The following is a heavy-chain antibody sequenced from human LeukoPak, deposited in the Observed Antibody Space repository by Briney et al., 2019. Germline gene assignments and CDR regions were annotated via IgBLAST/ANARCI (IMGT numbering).Heavy chain of an antibody. J-gene: IGHJ4*02. V-gene: IGHV3-30*03. D-gene: IGHD6-13*01. CDR3: ARPLGLAAAGPYDY. CDR1: GFTFSSSG. Sequence: GRSLRLSCAASGFTFSSSGMHWVRQAPGTGLEWVAFISHEGIEKYYADSVKGRFTISRDNSKNTLYLQMNSLRAEDTAVYYCARPLGLAAAGPYDYWGQGTLVTVSS. CDR2: ISHEGIEK.